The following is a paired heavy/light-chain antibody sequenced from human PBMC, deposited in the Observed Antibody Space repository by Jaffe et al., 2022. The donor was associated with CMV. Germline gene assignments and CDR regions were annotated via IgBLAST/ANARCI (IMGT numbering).Heavy chain of an antibody. CDR3: GRNLPASYGPDY. CDR1: GFTFSAYS. V-gene: IGHV3-21*01. CDR2: ISSGSDYI. J-gene: IGHJ4*02. Sequence: EVQLVESGGGLVKPGGSLRLSCAASGFTFSAYSMNWVRQAPGKGLEWVSSISSGSDYIFYADSVKGRFTISRDNAKNSLYLQMDSLRAEDTAVYYCGRNLPASYGPDYWGQGTLVTVSS. D-gene: IGHD5-18*01.
Light chain of an antibody. CDR2: GDG. Sequence: SYELTQPPSVSVSPGQTARITCSGDALPKKYAYWYQQKSGQAPVLVIYGDGRRPSGIPERFSGSNSGTMATLTISGAQVDDEADYYCYSADSSGNHRVFGGGTKLTVL. J-gene: IGLJ3*02. CDR1: ALPKKY. CDR3: YSADSSGNHRV. V-gene: IGLV3-10*01.